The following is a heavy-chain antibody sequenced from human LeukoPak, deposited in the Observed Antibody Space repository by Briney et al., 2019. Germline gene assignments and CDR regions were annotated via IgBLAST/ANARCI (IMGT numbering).Heavy chain of an antibody. CDR1: GFTFNNYP. V-gene: IGHV3-64D*09. D-gene: IGHD3-16*01. CDR3: VIGTVSRVGESRHPGS. CDR2: ISSTGGTT. Sequence: GGSLRLSCSASGFTFNNYPMHWVRQPPAKGLEYVTGISSTGGTTHYAESVNGRFTISRDNSNNKLYLQMASLRTEDRSMYYWVIGTVSRVGESRHPGSWGQGTLVTVSS. J-gene: IGHJ5*02.